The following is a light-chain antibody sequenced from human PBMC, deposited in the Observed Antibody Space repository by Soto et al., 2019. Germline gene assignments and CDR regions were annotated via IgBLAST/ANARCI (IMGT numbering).Light chain of an antibody. CDR2: GDT. V-gene: IGLV1-40*01. J-gene: IGLJ2*01. CDR3: QSYDSSLSGVV. CDR1: GSNIGGHYD. Sequence: QSALTQPPSVSGAPGQTVSISCTGSGSNIGGHYDVHWYQVLPATAPKLLIYGDTHRPSGVPGRFSGSKSGSSASLAISGLRAEDEGDYYCQSYDSSLSGVVFGGGTKLTVL.